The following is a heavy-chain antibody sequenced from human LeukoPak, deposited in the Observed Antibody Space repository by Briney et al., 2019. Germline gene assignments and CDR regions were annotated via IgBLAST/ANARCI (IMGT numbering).Heavy chain of an antibody. Sequence: GGPLRLSCAASGFTFSFCAMHWVRQAPGKGLEWVAFIRYDGNNKNYADSVKGRFTISRDNSRDTLYLQMNSLRAEDTAVYYCTKGDDYGANTRLPKYNWFDPWGQGTLVTVSS. CDR3: TKGDDYGANTRLPKYNWFDP. D-gene: IGHD4-23*01. CDR1: GFTFSFCA. V-gene: IGHV3-30*02. CDR2: IRYDGNNK. J-gene: IGHJ5*02.